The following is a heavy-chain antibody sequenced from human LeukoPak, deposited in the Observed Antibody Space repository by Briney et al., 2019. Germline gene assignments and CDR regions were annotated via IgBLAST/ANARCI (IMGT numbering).Heavy chain of an antibody. V-gene: IGHV1-8*01. CDR2: MNPNSGNK. J-gene: IGHJ6*03. CDR1: GYSFTNFD. CDR3: ARGPQWRGDYYYMDV. Sequence: ASVKVSCKASGYSFTNFDINWVRQATGQGLEGMGWMNPNSGNKGYAQKFQGRVTMTMNTSITTAYMELSSLRSEDTAVYYCARGPQWRGDYYYMDVWGRGTTVTVSS. D-gene: IGHD6-19*01.